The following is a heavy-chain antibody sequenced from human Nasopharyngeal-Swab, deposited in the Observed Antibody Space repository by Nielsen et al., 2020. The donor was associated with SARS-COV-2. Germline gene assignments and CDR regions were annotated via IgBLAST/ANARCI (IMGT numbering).Heavy chain of an antibody. CDR2: INSDGSST. Sequence: GESLKISCAASGFTFSSYWMHWVRQAPGKGLVWVSRINSDGSSTSYADSVKGRFTISRDNAKNTLYLQMNSLRAEDTAVYYCARGGSYSSNWCPTYWGQGTLVTVSS. D-gene: IGHD6-13*01. V-gene: IGHV3-74*01. CDR3: ARGGSYSSNWCPTY. CDR1: GFTFSSYW. J-gene: IGHJ4*02.